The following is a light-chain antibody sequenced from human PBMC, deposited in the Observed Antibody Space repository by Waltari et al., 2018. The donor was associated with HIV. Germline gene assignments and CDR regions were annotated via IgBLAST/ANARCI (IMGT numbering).Light chain of an antibody. CDR3: ATWDDSLNGPL. V-gene: IGLV1-44*01. CDR1: SPNIGNNT. J-gene: IGLJ2*01. Sequence: QSVLTQPPSVSATPGQRVTISCSGSSPNIGNNTVTWYQQLPGTAPKLIIYGNDQRPSGVPDRFSGSKSGTSASLAISGLQSEDEADYYCATWDDSLNGPLFGGGTKLTVL. CDR2: GND.